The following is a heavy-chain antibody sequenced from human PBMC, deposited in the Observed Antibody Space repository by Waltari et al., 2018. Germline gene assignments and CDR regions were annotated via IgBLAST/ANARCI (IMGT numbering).Heavy chain of an antibody. D-gene: IGHD3-16*01. CDR3: AKVPPYLGILLDAFDI. V-gene: IGHV4-39*01. CDR2: LYYGRTT. CDR1: GESISSSPYY. J-gene: IGHJ3*02. Sequence: QLQMQESGPGLAKPSETLSLTCSVSGESISSSPYYWAWIRQPPGKGLEWIGSLYYGRTTNYNPSLTSRVTVSVDTSKNQLSLRLTSVTAADTATYYCAKVPPYLGILLDAFDIWGQGTMVTVSS.